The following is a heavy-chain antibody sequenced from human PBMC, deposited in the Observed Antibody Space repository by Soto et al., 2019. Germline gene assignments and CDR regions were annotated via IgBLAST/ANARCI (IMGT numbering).Heavy chain of an antibody. CDR1: GYTFTSYG. CDR2: ISAYNGNT. CDR3: ARGVTYSSGWYPHYYYYYGMDV. V-gene: IGHV1-18*01. J-gene: IGHJ6*02. D-gene: IGHD6-19*01. Sequence: QVQLVQSGAEVKKPGASVKVSCKASGYTFTSYGISWVRQAPGQGLEWMGWISAYNGNTNYAQKLQGRVTMTTDTSTSTAYMELRRLRSDDTAVYYCARGVTYSSGWYPHYYYYYGMDVWGQGTTVTVSS.